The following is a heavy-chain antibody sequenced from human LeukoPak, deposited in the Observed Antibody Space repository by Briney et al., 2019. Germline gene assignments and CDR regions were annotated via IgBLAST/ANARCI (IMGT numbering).Heavy chain of an antibody. V-gene: IGHV4-39*01. J-gene: IGHJ5*02. Sequence: SETLSLTCTVSGGSISSRSYYWGWIRQPPGKGLEWIGSILDSGRTYYNPSLKSRVTISVDTSKNQFPLKLRAVTAADTAVYYCARQQEQLTYNWFDPWGQGTLVTVSS. CDR2: ILDSGRT. D-gene: IGHD6-13*01. CDR3: ARQQEQLTYNWFDP. CDR1: GGSISSRSYY.